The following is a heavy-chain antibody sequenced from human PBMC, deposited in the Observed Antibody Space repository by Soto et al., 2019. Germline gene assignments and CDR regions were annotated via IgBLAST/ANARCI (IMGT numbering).Heavy chain of an antibody. D-gene: IGHD3-3*01. J-gene: IGHJ4*02. Sequence: PGGSLRLSCVASGFTFDNYAMGWVRQAPGKGLEWVSGVSGSGDSTYYADSVKGRFTISRDNSKNTVFLQISSLRVEDTATYFCAKVGDYDFWSGYPFFDYWGQGTPVTVSS. CDR2: VSGSGDST. V-gene: IGHV3-23*01. CDR3: AKVGDYDFWSGYPFFDY. CDR1: GFTFDNYA.